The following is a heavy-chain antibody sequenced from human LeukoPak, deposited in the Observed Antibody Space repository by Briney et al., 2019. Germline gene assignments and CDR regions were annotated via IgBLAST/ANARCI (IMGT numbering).Heavy chain of an antibody. CDR2: ITWNGGQT. Sequence: GGSLRLSCAASGFTFDDYGMSWVRQGPGKGLEWVSTITWNGGQTAYADSVKGRFTISRDNAKNSLYLQMNSLRAEDTAVYYCARVEGRNWNYGNWGQGTLVTVSS. D-gene: IGHD1-7*01. CDR3: ARVEGRNWNYGN. J-gene: IGHJ4*02. V-gene: IGHV3-20*04. CDR1: GFTFDDYG.